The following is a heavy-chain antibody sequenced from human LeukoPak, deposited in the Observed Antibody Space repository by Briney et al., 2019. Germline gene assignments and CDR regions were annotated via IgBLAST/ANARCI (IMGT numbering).Heavy chain of an antibody. J-gene: IGHJ4*02. V-gene: IGHV1-2*02. CDR3: ARAGGGLDY. D-gene: IGHD2-15*01. CDR1: GYTFTGDY. CDR2: INPNTGGT. Sequence: ASVKVSCKASGYTFTGDYMHWARQAPGQGLEWMGWINPNTGGTNYAQKFQGRVTMTRDTSISTAYMELSRLTSDDTAVYYCARAGGGLDYWGQGTLVTVSS.